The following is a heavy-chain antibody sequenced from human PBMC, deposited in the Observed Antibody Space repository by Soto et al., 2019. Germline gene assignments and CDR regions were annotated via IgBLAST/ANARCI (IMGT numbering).Heavy chain of an antibody. CDR1: GGSFSGYY. J-gene: IGHJ4*02. CDR3: ARDFSYGLDY. CDR2: INHSGST. V-gene: IGHV4-34*01. Sequence: QVQLQQWGAGLLKPSETLSLTCAVYGGSFSGYYWSWIRQPPGKGLEWIGEINHSGSTNYNPSLKRRVTISVDTSKNQFSLKLSSVTAADTAVYYCARDFSYGLDYWGQGTLVTVSS. D-gene: IGHD5-18*01.